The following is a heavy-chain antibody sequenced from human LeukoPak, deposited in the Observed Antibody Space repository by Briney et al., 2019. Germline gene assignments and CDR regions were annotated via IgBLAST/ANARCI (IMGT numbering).Heavy chain of an antibody. CDR3: AREGTWSYYYDY. V-gene: IGHV3-30*02. CDR2: IRYDGSNK. D-gene: IGHD1-26*01. CDR1: GFTFSSYG. Sequence: AGGSLRLSCAASGFTFSSYGIHWVRQAPGKGLEWVAFIRYDGSNKYYADSVKGRFTISRDNSKNTLYLQMNSLRVEDTAVYYCAREGTWSYYYDYWGQGTLVTVSS. J-gene: IGHJ4*02.